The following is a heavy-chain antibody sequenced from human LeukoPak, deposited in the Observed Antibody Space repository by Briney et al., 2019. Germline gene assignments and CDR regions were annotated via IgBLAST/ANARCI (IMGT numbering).Heavy chain of an antibody. V-gene: IGHV1-69*05. Sequence: SVKVSCKASGGTFSSYAISWVRQAPGQGLEWTGGIIPIFGTANYAQKFQGRVTITTDESTSTAYMELSSLRSEDTAVYYCARETGALGPTVTNWFDPWGQGTLVTVSS. D-gene: IGHD4-17*01. CDR2: IIPIFGTA. J-gene: IGHJ5*02. CDR1: GGTFSSYA. CDR3: ARETGALGPTVTNWFDP.